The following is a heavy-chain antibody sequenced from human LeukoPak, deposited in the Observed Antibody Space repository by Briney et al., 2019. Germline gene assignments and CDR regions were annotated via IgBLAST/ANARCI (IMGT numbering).Heavy chain of an antibody. CDR1: GYTFTGYY. Sequence: ASVNDSRKASGYTFTGYYMHWVRQAPGQGLEWMGWINPNSGGTNYAQKFQGRVTMTRDTSISTAYMELSRLRSDDTAVYYCARVLSPSVVVVDTTLIYWGQGRLVSVSS. V-gene: IGHV1-2*02. CDR2: INPNSGGT. D-gene: IGHD2-15*01. J-gene: IGHJ4*02. CDR3: ARVLSPSVVVVDTTLIY.